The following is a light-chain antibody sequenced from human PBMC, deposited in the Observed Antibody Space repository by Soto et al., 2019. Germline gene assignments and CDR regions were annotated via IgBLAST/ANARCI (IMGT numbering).Light chain of an antibody. V-gene: IGKV3D-20*01. J-gene: IGKJ1*01. CDR2: DAS. Sequence: EIVLTQSPATLSLSPGERATLSFGASQSVNSNYLAWYQQKPGLAPRLLIYDASSRATGIPDRFSGSGSGTDFTLTISKLEPEDFAVYYCQQYGSSPRTFGQGTKVEIK. CDR3: QQYGSSPRT. CDR1: QSVNSNY.